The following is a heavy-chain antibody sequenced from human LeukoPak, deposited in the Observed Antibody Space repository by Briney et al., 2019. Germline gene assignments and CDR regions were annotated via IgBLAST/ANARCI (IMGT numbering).Heavy chain of an antibody. J-gene: IGHJ6*03. Sequence: SETLSLTCTVSGGSISSYYWSWIRQPPGKGLEWIGYIYYSGSTNYNPSLKSRVTISVDTSKNQLSLKLSSVTAADTAVYYCARGHGSHYDILTGYYYYYYYMDVWGKGTTVTISS. V-gene: IGHV4-59*01. D-gene: IGHD3-9*01. CDR1: GGSISSYY. CDR3: ARGHGSHYDILTGYYYYYYYMDV. CDR2: IYYSGST.